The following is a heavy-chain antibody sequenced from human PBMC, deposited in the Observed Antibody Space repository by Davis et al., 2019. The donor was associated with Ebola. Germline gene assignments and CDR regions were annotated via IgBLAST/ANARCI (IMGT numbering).Heavy chain of an antibody. D-gene: IGHD3-9*01. J-gene: IGHJ6*02. V-gene: IGHV3-11*01. CDR1: GFTFSDYY. CDR3: ARDHSLYDIIGYYYGMDV. Sequence: GESLKIFCAASGFTFSDYYMSWIRQAPGKGLEWVSYISSSGSTIYYADSVKGRFTISRDNAKNSLYLQMNSLRAEDTAVYYCARDHSLYDIIGYYYGMDVWGQGTTVTVSS. CDR2: ISSSGSTI.